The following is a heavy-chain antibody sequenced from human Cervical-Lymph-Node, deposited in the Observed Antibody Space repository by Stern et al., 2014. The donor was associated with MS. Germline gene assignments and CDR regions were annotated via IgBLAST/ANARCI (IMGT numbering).Heavy chain of an antibody. D-gene: IGHD2-15*01. V-gene: IGHV1-18*01. Sequence: VQLVESGAEVKKPGASVKVSCKASGYTFTNYGISWVRQAPGQGLEWMGWISAHIGKTTYAQMLQGRVTMTADASTSTAYKVLGRLTSDDTAVYYCARGLLGSENAFDIWGQGTMVTVSS. CDR1: GYTFTNYG. CDR2: ISAHIGKT. CDR3: ARGLLGSENAFDI. J-gene: IGHJ3*02.